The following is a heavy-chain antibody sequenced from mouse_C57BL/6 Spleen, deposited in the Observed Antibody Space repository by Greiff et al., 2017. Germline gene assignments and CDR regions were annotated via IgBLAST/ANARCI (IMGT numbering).Heavy chain of an antibody. CDR3: ARRPGDAMDY. V-gene: IGHV1-9*01. CDR1: GYTFTGYW. CDR2: ILPGSGST. J-gene: IGHJ4*01. Sequence: QVHVKQSGAELMKPGASVKLSCKATGYTFTGYWIAWVKQRPGHGLEWIGEILPGSGSTKYNEKYKGKATITEDTSTNTVYMQLSSLTIEDSAIYYCARRPGDAMDYWGQGTSVTVSS.